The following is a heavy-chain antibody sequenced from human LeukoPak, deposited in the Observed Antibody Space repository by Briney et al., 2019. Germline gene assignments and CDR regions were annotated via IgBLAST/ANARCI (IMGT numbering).Heavy chain of an antibody. CDR2: ISANGGST. D-gene: IGHD5-12*01. J-gene: IGHJ4*02. CDR3: VRKALGYRLGYGDY. V-gene: IGHV3-23*01. Sequence: GGSLRLSCAASGFTFSTYAMSWVRQAPGKGLEWVSAISANGGSTFYADSVKGRFTVSRDSSKDTLYLQMNSLRAEDTAVYFCVRKALGYRLGYGDYWGQGTRVTASS. CDR1: GFTFSTYA.